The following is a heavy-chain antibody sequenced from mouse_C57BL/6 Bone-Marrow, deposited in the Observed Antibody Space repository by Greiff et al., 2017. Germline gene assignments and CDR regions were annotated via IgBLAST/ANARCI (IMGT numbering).Heavy chain of an antibody. Sequence: EVKVEESGPGLVKPSQSLSLTCSVTVYSITSGYYWNWIRQFPGNKLEWMGYISYDGSNNYNPSLKNRISITRDTSKNQFFLKLNSVTTEDTATYYCARNRRFAYWGQGTLVTVSA. CDR1: VYSITSGYY. J-gene: IGHJ3*01. CDR2: ISYDGSN. CDR3: ARNRRFAY. V-gene: IGHV3-6*01.